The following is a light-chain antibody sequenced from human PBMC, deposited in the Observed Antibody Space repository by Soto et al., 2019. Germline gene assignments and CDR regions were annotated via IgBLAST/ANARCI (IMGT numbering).Light chain of an antibody. J-gene: IGLJ1*01. Sequence: QSALTQIPSASGSPGQSVVISCTGTSSDVGGYNYVSWYQQHPGKAPKLIIYDVSKRPSGVPDRFSGSKSDNTASLTVSGLQAEDEANYYCTPYAGRNSYVFGTGTKVTVL. V-gene: IGLV2-8*01. CDR3: TPYAGRNSYV. CDR1: SSDVGGYNY. CDR2: DVS.